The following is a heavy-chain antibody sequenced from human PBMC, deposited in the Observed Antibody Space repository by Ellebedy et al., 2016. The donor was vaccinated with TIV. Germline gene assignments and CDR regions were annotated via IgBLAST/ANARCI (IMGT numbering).Heavy chain of an antibody. D-gene: IGHD6-13*01. CDR3: AKEPPAAGMSVY. V-gene: IGHV3-23*01. CDR2: ISGGGGST. J-gene: IGHJ4*02. Sequence: GESLKISCAASGFTFSSYWMHWVRQAPGKGLEWVSAISGGGGSTYYADSVKGRFTISRDNSKNTLYLQMNSLRAEDTAVYYCAKEPPAAGMSVYWGQGTLVTVSS. CDR1: GFTFSSYW.